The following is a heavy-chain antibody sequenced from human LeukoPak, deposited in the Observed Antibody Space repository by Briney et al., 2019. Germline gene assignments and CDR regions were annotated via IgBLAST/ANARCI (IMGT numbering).Heavy chain of an antibody. D-gene: IGHD6-19*01. CDR2: ISWNSGSI. Sequence: PGRSLRLSCAASGFTFDDYAMHWVRQAPGKGLEWVSGISWNSGSIGYADSVKGRFTISRDNAKKSLYLQMNSLRAEDMALYYCAKGGPVFSSGWEYFDYWGQGTLVTVSS. CDR3: AKGGPVFSSGWEYFDY. CDR1: GFTFDDYA. J-gene: IGHJ4*02. V-gene: IGHV3-9*03.